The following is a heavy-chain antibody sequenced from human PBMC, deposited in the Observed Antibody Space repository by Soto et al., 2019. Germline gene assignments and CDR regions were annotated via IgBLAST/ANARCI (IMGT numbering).Heavy chain of an antibody. D-gene: IGHD3-10*01. CDR3: ARQLWNNYYYYGMDV. V-gene: IGHV4-34*01. Sequence: SETLSLTCAVYGGSFSGYYWSWIRQPPGKGLEWIGEINHSGSTNYNPSLKSRVTISVDTSKNQFSLKLSSVTAADTAVYYCARQLWNNYYYYGMDVWGQGTTVTVSS. CDR1: GGSFSGYY. CDR2: INHSGST. J-gene: IGHJ6*02.